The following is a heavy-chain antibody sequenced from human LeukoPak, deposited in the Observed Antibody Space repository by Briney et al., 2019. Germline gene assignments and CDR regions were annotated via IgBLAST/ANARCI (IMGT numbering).Heavy chain of an antibody. CDR1: GFTFSSYE. CDR3: AKVLVGAKSPYAFDI. D-gene: IGHD1-26*01. V-gene: IGHV3-48*03. CDR2: ISSSGSTI. Sequence: GGSLRLSCAASGFTFSSYEMNWVRQAPGKGLEWVSYISSSGSTIYYADSVKGRFTISRDNAKNSLYLQMNSLRAEDTAVYYCAKVLVGAKSPYAFDIWGQGTMVTVSS. J-gene: IGHJ3*02.